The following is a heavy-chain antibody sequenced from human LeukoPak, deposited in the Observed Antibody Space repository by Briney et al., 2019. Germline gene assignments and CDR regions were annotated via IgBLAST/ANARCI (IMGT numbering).Heavy chain of an antibody. CDR1: GFTFSSYA. V-gene: IGHV3-7*01. CDR3: ARDWFPYAFDI. D-gene: IGHD3-10*01. CDR2: IKQDGSEK. Sequence: GGSLRLSCAASGFTFSSYAMSWVRQAPGKGLEWVANIKQDGSEKYYVDSVKGRFTISRDNAKNSLYLQMNSLRAEDTAVYYCARDWFPYAFDIWGQGTMVTVSS. J-gene: IGHJ3*02.